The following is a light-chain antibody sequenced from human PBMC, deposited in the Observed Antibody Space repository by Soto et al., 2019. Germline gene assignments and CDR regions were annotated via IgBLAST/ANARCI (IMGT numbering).Light chain of an antibody. Sequence: IQMTQSPSSLSASVGDRVTITCRASQRIGTYLNWYQQRPGKAPKLLISPISTLQRGVPSRFSGSGSGTDFTLTITRLQPEDFATYYCQQSYSTPYTFGQGPNLEIK. CDR2: PIS. J-gene: IGKJ2*01. CDR3: QQSYSTPYT. V-gene: IGKV1-39*01. CDR1: QRIGTY.